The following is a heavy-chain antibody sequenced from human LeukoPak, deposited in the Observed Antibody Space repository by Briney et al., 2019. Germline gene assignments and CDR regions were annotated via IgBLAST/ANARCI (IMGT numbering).Heavy chain of an antibody. CDR1: GLTFSNCE. J-gene: IGHJ4*02. Sequence: GGSLRLSCVASGLTFSNCELNWVRQAPGKGLEWVSYISSSGSTSYYADSVKGRFTISRDNANNSLFLQMNRLRAEDTAVYYCARSGYSSGWHDYWGQGTLVTVSS. D-gene: IGHD6-19*01. CDR3: ARSGYSSGWHDY. CDR2: ISSSGSTS. V-gene: IGHV3-48*03.